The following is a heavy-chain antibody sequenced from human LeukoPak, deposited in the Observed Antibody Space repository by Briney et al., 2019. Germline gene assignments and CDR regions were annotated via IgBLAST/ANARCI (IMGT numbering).Heavy chain of an antibody. Sequence: GGSLRLSCAASGFTFSGYWMHWVRQAPGKGLVWVSRINSDGYSTSYADSVKGRFTISRDNAKNTVFLQMNSLRAEDTAVYYCTGKQDIVVDYYFYYYGMDVWGQGTTVTVSS. D-gene: IGHD2-2*01. J-gene: IGHJ6*02. CDR2: INSDGYST. CDR3: TGKQDIVVDYYFYYYGMDV. V-gene: IGHV3-74*01. CDR1: GFTFSGYW.